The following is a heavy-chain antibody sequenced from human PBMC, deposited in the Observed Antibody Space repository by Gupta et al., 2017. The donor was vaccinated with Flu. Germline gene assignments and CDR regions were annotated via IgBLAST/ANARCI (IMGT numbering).Heavy chain of an antibody. J-gene: IGHJ4*02. V-gene: IGHV3-23*01. Sequence: EVQLLESGGGLVQPGGSLRLSCAASGFTFSSYAMSWVRQAPGKGLEWVSAISGSGGSTYYADSVKGRFTISRDNSKNTLYLQMNSLRAEDTAVYYCAKVNPLKYSSTESSFDYWGQGTLVTVSS. CDR3: AKVNPLKYSSTESSFDY. D-gene: IGHD6-13*01. CDR1: GFTFSSYA. CDR2: ISGSGGST.